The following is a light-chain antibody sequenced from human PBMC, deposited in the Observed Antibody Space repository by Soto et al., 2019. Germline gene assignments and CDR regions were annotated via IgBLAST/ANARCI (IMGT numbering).Light chain of an antibody. J-gene: IGKJ5*01. Sequence: EIVLTQSPATLSLSPGERATLSCRARQSISSYLACYQQKPGQAPRLLIYDASNGATGIPARFSGSGSGTDFTLTISSLEPEDFAVYYCQQRFNWPITLCQGTRLDIK. CDR3: QQRFNWPIT. CDR2: DAS. CDR1: QSISSY. V-gene: IGKV3-11*01.